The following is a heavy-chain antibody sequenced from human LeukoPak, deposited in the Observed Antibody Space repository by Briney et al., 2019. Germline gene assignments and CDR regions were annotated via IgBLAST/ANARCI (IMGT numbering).Heavy chain of an antibody. CDR2: ISGDGGST. D-gene: IGHD5-18*01. V-gene: IGHV3-43*02. J-gene: IGHJ4*02. CDR3: AKGSGYSYDQGVFDY. CDR1: GFTFDEYA. Sequence: GGSLRLSCAASGFTFDEYAMHWVRQTPGKGLEWVSLISGDGGSTYYADSVKGRFTISRDNSKNSLYLQMNSLRTEDTALYYCAKGSGYSYDQGVFDYWGQGTLVTVSS.